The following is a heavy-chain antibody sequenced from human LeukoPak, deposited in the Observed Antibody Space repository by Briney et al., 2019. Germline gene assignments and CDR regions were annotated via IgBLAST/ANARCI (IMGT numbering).Heavy chain of an antibody. CDR2: IRYDGGNK. D-gene: IGHD4-11*01. J-gene: IGHJ3*02. Sequence: GGSLRLSCAASGFTFSTYGMHWVRQAPGKGLEWVAFIRYDGGNKYHAYSVRGRFTISRDNAKNTLYLQMSSLRAEDTALYYCAKTRNNNYSSDALDIWGQRTRDPLPS. V-gene: IGHV3-30*02. CDR3: AKTRNNNYSSDALDI. CDR1: GFTFSTYG.